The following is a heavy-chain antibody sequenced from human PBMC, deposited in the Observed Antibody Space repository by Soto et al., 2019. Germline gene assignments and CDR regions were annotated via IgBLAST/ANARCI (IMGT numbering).Heavy chain of an antibody. D-gene: IGHD3-22*01. CDR2: MNPQSGDT. CDR1: EYTFTSYD. CDR3: ARVLPESYSDSSGYPKDAFDV. J-gene: IGHJ3*01. Sequence: QVQLVQSGAEVKKPGASVKVSCRASEYTFTSYDINWVRQAPGQGLEWMGWMNPQSGDTGSAQKFQGRVTMTRNPSKNAAYMELGSLGSDGTAVYYCARVLPESYSDSSGYPKDAFDVWGQGTMVSVSS. V-gene: IGHV1-8*01.